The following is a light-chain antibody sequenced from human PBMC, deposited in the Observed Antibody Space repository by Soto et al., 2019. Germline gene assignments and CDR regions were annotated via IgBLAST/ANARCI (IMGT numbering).Light chain of an antibody. CDR3: QQYNNWPPIT. Sequence: EIQMTHSPSSLSASVEDRGTITSPESQSISSYLSWYQQKPGKAPKLLIYAASSLQSGVPSRFSGSGSGTEFTLTISSLQSEDFAVYYCQQYNNWPPITFGQGTRLEI. V-gene: IGKV1-39*01. J-gene: IGKJ5*01. CDR1: QSISSY. CDR2: AAS.